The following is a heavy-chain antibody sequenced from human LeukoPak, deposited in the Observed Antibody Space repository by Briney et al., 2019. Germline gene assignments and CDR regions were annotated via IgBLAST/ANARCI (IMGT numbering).Heavy chain of an antibody. CDR3: ATSYIGGFGKPDY. J-gene: IGHJ4*02. D-gene: IGHD3-16*01. V-gene: IGHV4-34*01. CDR1: GGSFSVHY. Sequence: SETLSLTCAVSGGSFSVHYWSWIRQPPGKGLEWIGEINQSRSTTYNPSLKSRVTLSVDTSKNQFSLTLSSVTAADTAVYYCATSYIGGFGKPDYWGQGTLVTVSS. CDR2: INQSRST.